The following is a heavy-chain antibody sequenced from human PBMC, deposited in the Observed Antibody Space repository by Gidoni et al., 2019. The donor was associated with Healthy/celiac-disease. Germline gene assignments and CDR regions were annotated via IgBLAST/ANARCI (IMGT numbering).Heavy chain of an antibody. CDR3: ARSQVGATDY. D-gene: IGHD1-26*01. V-gene: IGHV4-39*01. J-gene: IGHJ4*02. Sequence: YDVASKRRVTISVDTSKNQFSLKLSSVTAADTAVYYCARSQVGATDYWGQGTLVTVSS.